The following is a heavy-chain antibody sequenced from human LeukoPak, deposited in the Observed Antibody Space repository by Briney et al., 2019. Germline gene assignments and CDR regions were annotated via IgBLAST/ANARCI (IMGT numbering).Heavy chain of an antibody. D-gene: IGHD3-16*01. Sequence: PSETLSLTCTVSGGSIGNFYWNWTRQSPGKGLEWVGYIYYSGTTNYNPSLKSRVTISLGMSSNQFSLRLDSVTAADTAVYYCARLTFLGFLLGDYWGQGTLVTVSS. V-gene: IGHV4-59*01. CDR3: ARLTFLGFLLGDY. J-gene: IGHJ4*02. CDR2: IYYSGTT. CDR1: GGSIGNFY.